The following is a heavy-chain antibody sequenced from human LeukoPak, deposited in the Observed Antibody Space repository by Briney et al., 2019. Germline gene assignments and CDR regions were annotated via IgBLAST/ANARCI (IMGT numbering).Heavy chain of an antibody. Sequence: GESLKISCKGSGYIFATYWIAWVRQMPGKGLEWMAIIYPGDSDTTYSPSFQGQVTVSADKSINTAYLQWSRLKASDTAMYFCARLESSRGGMDVWGQGTTVTVFS. CDR1: GYIFATYW. J-gene: IGHJ6*02. V-gene: IGHV5-51*01. D-gene: IGHD3-22*01. CDR3: ARLESSRGGMDV. CDR2: IYPGDSDT.